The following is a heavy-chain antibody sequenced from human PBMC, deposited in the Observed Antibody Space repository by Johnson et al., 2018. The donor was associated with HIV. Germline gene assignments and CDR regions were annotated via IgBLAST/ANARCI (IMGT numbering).Heavy chain of an antibody. CDR1: GFIFDDYG. D-gene: IGHD3-16*01. V-gene: IGHV3-20*04. CDR2: INWNGGGT. J-gene: IGHJ3*01. CDR3: ARDTTAPWSSRGGYIV. Sequence: VQVLESGGRVVRPGGSLRLSCAASGFIFDDYGMSWVRQAPGKGLEWVSGINWNGGGTGYADSVKGRFTISRDNSKNMLYLQRNSLRAEDTAVYYYARDTTAPWSSRGGYIVWGQGTMVTVSS.